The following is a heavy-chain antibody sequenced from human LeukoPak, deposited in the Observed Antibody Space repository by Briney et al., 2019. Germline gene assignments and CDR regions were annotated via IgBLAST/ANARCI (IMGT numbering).Heavy chain of an antibody. Sequence: MTSETLSLTCAVYGGSFSGYYWSWIRQPPGKGLEWIGEINHSGSTNYNPSLKSRVTISVVTSKNQFSLKLSSVTAADTAVYYCARMSREWPSFDYWGQGTLVTVSS. J-gene: IGHJ4*02. CDR3: ARMSREWPSFDY. CDR2: INHSGST. CDR1: GGSFSGYY. D-gene: IGHD3-3*01. V-gene: IGHV4-34*01.